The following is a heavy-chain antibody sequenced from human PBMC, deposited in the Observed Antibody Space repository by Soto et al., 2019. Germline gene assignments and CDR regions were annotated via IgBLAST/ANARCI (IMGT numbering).Heavy chain of an antibody. CDR3: ARGSQSPSIAVAGFNWFDP. D-gene: IGHD6-19*01. CDR2: IYHSGST. J-gene: IGHJ5*02. V-gene: IGHV4-4*02. Sequence: QVQLQESGPGLVKPSGTLSLTCAVSGGSISSSNWWSWVRQPPGKGLEWIGEIYHSGSTNYNPSLKSRVTISVDKSKNQFSLKLSSVTAADTAVYYCARGSQSPSIAVAGFNWFDPWGQGTLVTVSS. CDR1: GGSISSSNW.